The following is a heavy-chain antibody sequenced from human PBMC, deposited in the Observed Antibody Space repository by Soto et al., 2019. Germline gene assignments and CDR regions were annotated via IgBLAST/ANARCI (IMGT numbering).Heavy chain of an antibody. CDR1: GGSISSYY. CDR3: ARAPENMVRGPEAHYHYGMDV. D-gene: IGHD3-10*01. CDR2: IYYSGST. J-gene: IGHJ6*01. V-gene: IGHV4-59*01. Sequence: PSETLSLTCTVSGGSISSYYWSWIRQPPGKGLEWIGYIYYSGSTNYNPSLKSRVTISVDTSKNQFSLKLSSVTAADTAVYYCARAPENMVRGPEAHYHYGMDVWGQGTTVTVSA.